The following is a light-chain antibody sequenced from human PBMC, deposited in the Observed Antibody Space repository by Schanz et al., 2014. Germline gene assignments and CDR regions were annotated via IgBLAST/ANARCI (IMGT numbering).Light chain of an antibody. J-gene: IGKJ1*01. CDR2: DAS. CDR1: QDITKY. Sequence: DLQMPQSPSSLSASVGDGVTITCQASQDITKYLNWYQQKPGKAPKLLIYDASNLETGVPSRFSGSGSGTDFAFTISSLQPEDIATYYCQHYDNFRWTFGQGTKVEIK. CDR3: QHYDNFRWT. V-gene: IGKV1-33*01.